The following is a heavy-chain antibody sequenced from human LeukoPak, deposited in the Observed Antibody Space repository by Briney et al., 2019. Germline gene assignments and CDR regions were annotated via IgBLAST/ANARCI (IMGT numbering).Heavy chain of an antibody. CDR2: IYYSGST. J-gene: IGHJ4*02. CDR1: GGSISRGDYY. D-gene: IGHD2-21*01. Sequence: PSQTLSLTCTVSGGSISRGDYYWSWIRRPPGKGLEWTGYIYYSGSTYNDPSLKSRLIISVDTSKNQFSLKLSSVTAADTAVYYCARGIRVFDFWGQGTLVTVSS. V-gene: IGHV4-30-4*01. CDR3: ARGIRVFDF.